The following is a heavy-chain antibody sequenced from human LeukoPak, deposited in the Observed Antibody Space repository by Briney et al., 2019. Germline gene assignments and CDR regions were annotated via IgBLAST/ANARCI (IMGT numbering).Heavy chain of an antibody. V-gene: IGHV3-74*01. D-gene: IGHD1-26*01. CDR3: ARETTTLDY. Sequence: PGGSLRLSCAASGFTFRSYWMHWVRQAPGKRLVWVSRINSDGSSTSYADSVKGRFTISRDNSKNTLYLQVNSLRAEDTAVYYCARETTTLDYWGQGTLVTVSS. CDR1: GFTFRSYW. J-gene: IGHJ4*02. CDR2: INSDGSST.